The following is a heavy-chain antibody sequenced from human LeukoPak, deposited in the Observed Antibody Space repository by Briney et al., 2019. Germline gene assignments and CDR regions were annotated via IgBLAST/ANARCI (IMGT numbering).Heavy chain of an antibody. J-gene: IGHJ4*02. CDR2: IRPMNSDV. D-gene: IGHD4-23*01. Sequence: GESLKISCKGSGYNFNTYWVAWVRQLPGKGLEWMGIIRPMNSDVRYSPSFQGQVAISADRSIITAYLQWSSLTASDTAMYYCASRPFETTVVPWDFYWGQGTQVTVSS. V-gene: IGHV5-51*01. CDR3: ASRPFETTVVPWDFY. CDR1: GYNFNTYW.